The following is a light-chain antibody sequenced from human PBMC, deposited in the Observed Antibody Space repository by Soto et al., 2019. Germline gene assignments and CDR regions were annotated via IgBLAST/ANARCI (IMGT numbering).Light chain of an antibody. Sequence: EIVLTQSPGTLSLSPGERATLSCRASQSVSSTYLAWYQQKPGQAPRLLIYGASSRATGIPDRFSGSGSGTDFTLTISRLEPEDSAVYYCQGYGSSRTFGQGTKVEVK. CDR2: GAS. V-gene: IGKV3-20*01. J-gene: IGKJ1*01. CDR1: QSVSSTY. CDR3: QGYGSSRT.